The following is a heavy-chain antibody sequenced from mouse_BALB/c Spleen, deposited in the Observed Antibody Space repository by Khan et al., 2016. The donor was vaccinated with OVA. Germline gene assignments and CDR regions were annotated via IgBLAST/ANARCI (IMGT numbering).Heavy chain of an antibody. D-gene: IGHD1-1*01. CDR1: GYTFTSYW. J-gene: IGHJ4*01. CDR3: ARSNYYGSSLYAMDD. V-gene: IGHV1S41*01. CDR2: IAPGSGST. Sequence: DLVKPGASVKLSCKASGYTFTSYWINWIKQRPGQGLECIGRIAPGSGSTYYNEMFKGTATLTVDTSSSTAYIQLSSLSSEDSAVYFCARSNYYGSSLYAMDDWGRGTSVTVSS.